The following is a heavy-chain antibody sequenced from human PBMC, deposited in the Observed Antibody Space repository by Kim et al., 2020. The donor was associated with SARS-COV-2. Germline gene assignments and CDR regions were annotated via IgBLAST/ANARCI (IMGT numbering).Heavy chain of an antibody. CDR2: IYPGDSDT. CDR1: GYTFTSYW. J-gene: IGHJ4*02. V-gene: IGHV5-51*01. CDR3: ARGLRSANWYSPLQYYFAH. D-gene: IGHD1-7*01. Sequence: GESLKISCQGSGYTFTSYWIGWVRQMPGKGLEWMGIIYPGDSDTRYSPSFQGQVTISDDRSIDTAYLQWPSLRASDTAIYYCARGLRSANWYSPLQYYFAHWRQGTLVTVSS.